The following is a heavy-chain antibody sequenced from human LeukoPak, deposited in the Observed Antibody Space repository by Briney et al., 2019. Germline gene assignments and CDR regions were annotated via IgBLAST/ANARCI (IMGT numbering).Heavy chain of an antibody. CDR2: IYYSGST. CDR1: GGSISSGGYY. CDR3: ARAPRKDIVVVPAASPYFDY. D-gene: IGHD2-2*01. V-gene: IGHV4-31*03. Sequence: SETLSLTCNVSGGSISSGGYYWSWIRQHPGKGLEWIGYIYYSGSTYYNPSLKSRVTISVDTSKNQFSLELSSVTAADTAVYYCARAPRKDIVVVPAASPYFDYWGQGTLVTVSS. J-gene: IGHJ4*02.